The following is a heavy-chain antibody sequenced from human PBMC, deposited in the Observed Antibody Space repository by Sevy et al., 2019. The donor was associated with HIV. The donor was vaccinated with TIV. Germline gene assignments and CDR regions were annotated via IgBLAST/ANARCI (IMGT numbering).Heavy chain of an antibody. D-gene: IGHD6-13*01. CDR3: ARLAAAGPVAATWFDP. CDR1: GFSLSTSGVG. Sequence: SGPTLVNPTQTLTLTCTFSGFSLSTSGVGVGWIRQPPGKALEWLALIYWDDDKRYSPSLKSRLTIPKDTSKNQVVLTMTNMDPVDTATYYCARLAAAGPVAATWFDPWGQGTLVTVSS. V-gene: IGHV2-5*02. J-gene: IGHJ5*02. CDR2: IYWDDDK.